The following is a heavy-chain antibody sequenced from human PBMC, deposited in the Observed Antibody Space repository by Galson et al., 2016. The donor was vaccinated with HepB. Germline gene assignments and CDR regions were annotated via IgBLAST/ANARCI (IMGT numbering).Heavy chain of an antibody. CDR3: ARTIVAVPGANDYFDY. J-gene: IGHJ4*02. CDR2: INSDGSST. Sequence: SLRLSCAASGFTFSTYWMHWVRQAPGKGLVYVSRINSDGSSTTYADSVKGRFTISRDNAKKSLYLQMNSLRAEDTAVYYCARTIVAVPGANDYFDYWGQGTLVTVSS. V-gene: IGHV3-74*01. D-gene: IGHD2-2*01. CDR1: GFTFSTYW.